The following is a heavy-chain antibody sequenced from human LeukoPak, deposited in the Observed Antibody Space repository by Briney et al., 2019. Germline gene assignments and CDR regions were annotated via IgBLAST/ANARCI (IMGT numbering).Heavy chain of an antibody. J-gene: IGHJ4*02. CDR2: IHSDGRST. CDR3: ARDRPGNTAIDY. CDR1: GFTFSTYW. D-gene: IGHD5-18*01. Sequence: PGGSLRLSCAASGFTFSTYWMHWVRQAQGKGLVWVSRIHSDGRSTSYADSVNGRFTISRDNAKNTLYLQMNSLRAEDTAVYYCARDRPGNTAIDYWGQGTLVTVSS. V-gene: IGHV3-74*01.